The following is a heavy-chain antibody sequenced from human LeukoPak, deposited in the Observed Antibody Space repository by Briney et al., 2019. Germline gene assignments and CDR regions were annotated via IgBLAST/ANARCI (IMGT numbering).Heavy chain of an antibody. V-gene: IGHV3-21*01. D-gene: IGHD3-10*01. J-gene: IGHJ4*02. CDR2: ITGSSDYI. Sequence: GGSLRLSCAASGFTFSRYSVNWVRQAPGKGLEWVSCITGSSDYIFYADSVRGRFTISRDNAKNSLYLQMNSLRAEDTAVYYCAKFKGHYGDSEYYFDYRGQGTLVTVSS. CDR1: GFTFSRYS. CDR3: AKFKGHYGDSEYYFDY.